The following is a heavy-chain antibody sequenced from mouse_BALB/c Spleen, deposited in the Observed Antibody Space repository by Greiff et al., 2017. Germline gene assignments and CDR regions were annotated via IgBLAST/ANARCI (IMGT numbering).Heavy chain of an antibody. CDR3: ARGGDYGDSFGY. Sequence: EVQLVESGGGLVKPGGSLKLSCAASGFTFSSYAMSWVRQTPEKRLEWVASISSGGSTYYPDSVKGRFTISRDNARNILYLQMSSLRSEDTAMYYCARGGDYGDSFGYWGQGTTRTVSS. CDR2: ISSGGST. J-gene: IGHJ2*01. V-gene: IGHV5-6-5*01. CDR1: GFTFSSYA. D-gene: IGHD1-1*01.